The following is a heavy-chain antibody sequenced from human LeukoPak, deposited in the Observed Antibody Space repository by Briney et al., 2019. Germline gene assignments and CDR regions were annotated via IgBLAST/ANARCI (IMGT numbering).Heavy chain of an antibody. V-gene: IGHV3-9*01. Sequence: GGSLRLSCAASGFTFSNYWMHWVRQAPGKGLEWVSGISWCSGSIAYADSVKGRFTISRDNAKNSLYLQMNSLRAEDTALYYCARGHYYGSGSRYFDCWGQGTLVTVSS. D-gene: IGHD3-10*01. CDR3: ARGHYYGSGSRYFDC. J-gene: IGHJ4*02. CDR2: ISWCSGSI. CDR1: GFTFSNYW.